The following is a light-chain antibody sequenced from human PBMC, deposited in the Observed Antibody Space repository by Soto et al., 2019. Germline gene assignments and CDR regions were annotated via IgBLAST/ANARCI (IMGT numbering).Light chain of an antibody. CDR3: QQRSNWPPIT. Sequence: GESVTITFRASQVISTSLAWYQVKPGKAPKLLIYAASTLESGVPSRFSATVSGTEFSLTITSLQTEDFAVYYCQQRSNWPPITFGQGTRLEIK. J-gene: IGKJ5*01. V-gene: IGKV1-9*01. CDR2: AAS. CDR1: QVISTS.